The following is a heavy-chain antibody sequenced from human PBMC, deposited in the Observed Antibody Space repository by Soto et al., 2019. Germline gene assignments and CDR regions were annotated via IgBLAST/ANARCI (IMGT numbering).Heavy chain of an antibody. CDR1: CGSVSSGSYY. V-gene: IGHV4-61*01. Sequence: SETLSLTCTVSCGSVSSGSYYWSWIRQPPGKGLEWIGYIYYSGSTNYNPSLKSRVTISVDTSKNQFSLKLSSVTAADTAVYYCARDQYYDILTGYYAGAFDIWGQGTMVTVSS. J-gene: IGHJ3*02. CDR3: ARDQYYDILTGYYAGAFDI. D-gene: IGHD3-9*01. CDR2: IYYSGST.